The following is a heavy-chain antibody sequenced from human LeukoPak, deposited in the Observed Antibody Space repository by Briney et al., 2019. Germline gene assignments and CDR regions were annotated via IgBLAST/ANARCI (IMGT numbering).Heavy chain of an antibody. V-gene: IGHV1-46*01. CDR2: INPTGGTT. CDR1: GYTFTIYY. Sequence: ASVKVSCKASGYTFTIYYIHWVRQAPGQGLEWMGTINPTGGTTSYAQKLQGRVTMTRDTSTSTIYMELSSLRSEDTAVYYCAREVSVAGTCFDYWGQGTLVTVSS. CDR3: AREVSVAGTCFDY. J-gene: IGHJ4*02. D-gene: IGHD6-19*01.